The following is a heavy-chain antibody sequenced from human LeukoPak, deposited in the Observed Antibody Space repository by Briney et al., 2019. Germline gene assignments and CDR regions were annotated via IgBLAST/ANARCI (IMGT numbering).Heavy chain of an antibody. V-gene: IGHV1-2*02. CDR1: GYTFTGYY. J-gene: IGHJ5*02. CDR2: INPNSGGT. D-gene: IGHD2-15*01. Sequence: ASVKVSCKASGYTFTGYYMHWVRQAPGQGLEWMGWINPNSGGTNYAQKFQGRVTMTRDTSVSTAYMELSRLRSDDTAVYYCARDSVAGRWFDPWGQGTLVTVSS. CDR3: ARDSVAGRWFDP.